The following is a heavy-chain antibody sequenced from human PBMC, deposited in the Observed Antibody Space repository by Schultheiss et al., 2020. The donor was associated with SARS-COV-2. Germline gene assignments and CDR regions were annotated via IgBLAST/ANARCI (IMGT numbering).Heavy chain of an antibody. J-gene: IGHJ3*02. Sequence: LSLTCAASGFTFSSYAMHWVRQAPGKGLEWVAVISYDGSNKYYADSVKGRFTISRDNSKNTLYLQMNSLRAEDTAVYYCARDVGQWLAQDDAFDIWGQGTMVTVSS. CDR1: GFTFSSYA. V-gene: IGHV3-30*04. CDR2: ISYDGSNK. D-gene: IGHD6-19*01. CDR3: ARDVGQWLAQDDAFDI.